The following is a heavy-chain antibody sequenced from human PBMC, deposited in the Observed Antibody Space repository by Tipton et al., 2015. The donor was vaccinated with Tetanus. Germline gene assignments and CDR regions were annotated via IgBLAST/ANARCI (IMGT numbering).Heavy chain of an antibody. CDR1: GFSFSNYR. Sequence: SLRLSCVVSGFSFSNYRMNWVRQAPGKGLEWISSISSTSSYKDYADSVKGRFTISRDNAKNSQYLQMNSLRAEDTAVYYCASGSTLDYWGQGTLVTVSS. CDR2: ISSTSSYK. D-gene: IGHD1-1*01. J-gene: IGHJ4*02. V-gene: IGHV3-21*01. CDR3: ASGSTLDY.